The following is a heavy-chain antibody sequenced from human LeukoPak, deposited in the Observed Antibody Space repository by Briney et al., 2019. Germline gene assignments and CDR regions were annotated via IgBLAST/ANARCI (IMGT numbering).Heavy chain of an antibody. CDR2: ISAYNGNT. V-gene: IGHV1-18*01. J-gene: IGHJ3*02. CDR1: GYTFTSYG. D-gene: IGHD6-19*01. CDR3: ARDLPSRMAVAGHDAFDS. Sequence: ASVKVSFKASGYTFTSYGISWVRQAPGQGLEWMGWISAYNGNTNYAQKLQGRVTMTTDTSTSTAYMELRSLRSDDTAVYYCARDLPSRMAVAGHDAFDSWGQGTMVTVSS.